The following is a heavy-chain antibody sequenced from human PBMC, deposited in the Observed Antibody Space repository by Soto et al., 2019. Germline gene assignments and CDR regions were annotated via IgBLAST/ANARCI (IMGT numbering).Heavy chain of an antibody. CDR1: EFTFSSYS. V-gene: IGHV3-21*01. J-gene: IGHJ4*02. CDR3: ARWDPHDY. Sequence: EVQLVESGGGLVKPGGSMRLACAASEFTFSSYSMNWVRQSPGKWLEWVSSISSSSSYIYYADSVKGRFTISRDNAKNSLYLQMNRLRAEDTAVYYCARWDPHDYWGQGTLVTVSS. D-gene: IGHD1-26*01. CDR2: ISSSSSYI.